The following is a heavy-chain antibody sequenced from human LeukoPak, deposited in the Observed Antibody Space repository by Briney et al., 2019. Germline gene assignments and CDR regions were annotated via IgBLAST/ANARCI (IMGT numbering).Heavy chain of an antibody. CDR3: ARVQGGTYDSSGYSDY. Sequence: SETLSLTCTVSGGSIGSSSYYWGWIRQPPGKGLEWIGEINHSGSTNYNPSLKSRVTISVDTSKNQFSLKLSSVTAADTAVYYCARVQGGTYDSSGYSDYWGQGTLVTVSS. CDR2: INHSGST. V-gene: IGHV4-39*07. J-gene: IGHJ4*02. D-gene: IGHD3-22*01. CDR1: GGSIGSSSYY.